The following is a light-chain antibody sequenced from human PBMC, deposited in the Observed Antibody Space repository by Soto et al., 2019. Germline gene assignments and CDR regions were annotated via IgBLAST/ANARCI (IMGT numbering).Light chain of an antibody. J-gene: IGLJ7*01. CDR1: RSNIGARYD. CDR2: GNN. CDR3: QSYDSSLSAWV. Sequence: QSVLAQPPSVSGAPGQRVTISCAGSRSNIGARYDVHWYQQLPGTAPKLPIYGNNNRLSGVPDRFSGSQSGTSASLGIAGLQADDEAVYYCQSYDSSLSAWVFGGGTQLTVL. V-gene: IGLV1-40*01.